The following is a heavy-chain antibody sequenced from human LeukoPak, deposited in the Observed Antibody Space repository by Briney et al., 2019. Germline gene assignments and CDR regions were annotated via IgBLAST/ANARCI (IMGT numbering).Heavy chain of an antibody. Sequence: PGGSLRLSCAASGFTVSSNFLSWVRQPPGKGLEWVPDIYSGGSTYYADSVKGRFTISRDNSKNTLYLQMNSLRAEDTAVYYCTRGGGGSFPHYWGQGTLVTVSS. CDR3: TRGGGGSFPHY. D-gene: IGHD2-21*01. CDR1: GFTVSSNF. V-gene: IGHV3-53*01. CDR2: IYSGGST. J-gene: IGHJ4*02.